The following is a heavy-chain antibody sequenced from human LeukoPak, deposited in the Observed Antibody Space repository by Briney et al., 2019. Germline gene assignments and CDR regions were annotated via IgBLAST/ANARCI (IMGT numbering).Heavy chain of an antibody. CDR1: GFTFDDYA. CDR2: ISWNSGSI. CDR3: AKEDSSSWSNFDY. Sequence: PGGSLRLSCAASGFTFDDYAMHWVRQAPGKGLEWVSGISWNSGSIGYADSVKGRFTISRDNAKNSLYLQMNSLRAEDTALYYCAKEDSSSWSNFDYWGQGTLVTVSS. V-gene: IGHV3-9*01. J-gene: IGHJ4*02. D-gene: IGHD6-13*01.